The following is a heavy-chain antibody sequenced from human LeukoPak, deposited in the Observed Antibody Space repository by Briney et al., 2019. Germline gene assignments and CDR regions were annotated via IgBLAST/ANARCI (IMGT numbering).Heavy chain of an antibody. Sequence: SETLSLTCTVSGGSISSCSYYWGWIRQPPGQGLEWIGSIYYSGSTYYNPSLKSRVTISVDTSKNQFSLKLSSVTAADTAVYYCARTLCGGDCYWPYYFDYWGQGALVTVSS. D-gene: IGHD2-21*02. V-gene: IGHV4-39*01. CDR1: GGSISSCSYY. J-gene: IGHJ4*02. CDR3: ARTLCGGDCYWPYYFDY. CDR2: IYYSGST.